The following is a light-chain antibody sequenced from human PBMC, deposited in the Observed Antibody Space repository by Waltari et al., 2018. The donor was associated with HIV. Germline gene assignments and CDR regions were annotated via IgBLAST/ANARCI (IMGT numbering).Light chain of an antibody. CDR3: QAWDSSTVV. V-gene: IGLV3-1*01. CDR2: RGS. J-gene: IGLJ2*01. Sequence: SYELTPPPSVSLPPGQTARITPSGSPLGDKCAYWYQQKPGQSPVLVIYRGSKRPSGIPERFSGSNSGNTATLTISGTQAMDEADYYCQAWDSSTVVFGGGTKLTVL. CDR1: PLGDKC.